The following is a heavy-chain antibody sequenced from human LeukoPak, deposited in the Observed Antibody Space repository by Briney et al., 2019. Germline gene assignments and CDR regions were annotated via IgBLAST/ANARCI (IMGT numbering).Heavy chain of an antibody. Sequence: PGGSLRLSCGASGFIFTRYVMNWVRQSPGKGLEWVSAISGSGGSTYYADSVKGRFTTSRDNSKNTLYLQMNSLRAEDTAVYYCAKVIGTQGIAAAGHDAFDIWGQGTMVTVSS. V-gene: IGHV3-23*01. CDR1: GFIFTRYV. CDR3: AKVIGTQGIAAAGHDAFDI. D-gene: IGHD6-13*01. CDR2: ISGSGGST. J-gene: IGHJ3*02.